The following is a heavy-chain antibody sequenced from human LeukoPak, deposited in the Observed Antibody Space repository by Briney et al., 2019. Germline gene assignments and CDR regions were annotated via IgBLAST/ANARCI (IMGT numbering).Heavy chain of an antibody. Sequence: SETLSFTCAVYGGSFSGYYWSWIRQPPGKGLEWIGEINHSGSTNYNPSLKSRVTISVDTSKNQFSLKLSSVTAADTAVYYCARRDSTRFDYWGQGTPVTVSS. D-gene: IGHD2-2*01. CDR2: INHSGST. V-gene: IGHV4-34*01. J-gene: IGHJ4*02. CDR3: ARRDSTRFDY. CDR1: GGSFSGYY.